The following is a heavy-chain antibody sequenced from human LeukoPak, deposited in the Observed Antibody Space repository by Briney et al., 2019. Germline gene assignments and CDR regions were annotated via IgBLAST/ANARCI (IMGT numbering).Heavy chain of an antibody. CDR1: GFSFSSYS. V-gene: IGHV3-48*02. J-gene: IGHJ4*02. CDR2: ISSSSSTI. CDR3: ARGMAVAGLFDY. Sequence: GRSLSLSCAASGFSFSSYSMNWVGQAPGKGLEWVSYISSSSSTIYYADSVKGRFTISRDNAKNSLYLQMNSLRDEDTAVYYCARGMAVAGLFDYWGQGTLVTVSS. D-gene: IGHD6-19*01.